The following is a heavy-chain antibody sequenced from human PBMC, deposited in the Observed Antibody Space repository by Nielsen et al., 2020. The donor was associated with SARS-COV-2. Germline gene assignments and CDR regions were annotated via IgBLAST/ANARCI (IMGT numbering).Heavy chain of an antibody. J-gene: IGHJ3*01. Sequence: GGFLKISCAASGFTFNIYAMAWVRRAPGRGLQWVTGVSASGGSTYYTDSVKGRFSISRVNSKNTLFLQMHSLRVEDTAVYYCAKDGVVRGDALDLWGQGTMVTVSS. D-gene: IGHD3-10*01. CDR2: VSASGGST. CDR1: GFTFNIYA. V-gene: IGHV3-23*01. CDR3: AKDGVVRGDALDL.